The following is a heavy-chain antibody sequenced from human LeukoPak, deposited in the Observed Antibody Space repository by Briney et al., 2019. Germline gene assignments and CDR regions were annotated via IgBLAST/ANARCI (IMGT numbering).Heavy chain of an antibody. V-gene: IGHV4-4*07. CDR2: IYTSGST. CDR1: GGSISSYY. D-gene: IGHD3-3*01. J-gene: IGHJ6*02. CDR3: ARGVERPGRGYYDFWSGYRPYYYGMDV. Sequence: SETLSLTCTVSGGSISSYYWSWIRQPAGKGLEWIGRIYTSGSTNYNPSLKSRVTMSVDTSKNQFSLKLSSVTAADTAVYYCARGVERPGRGYYDFWSGYRPYYYGMDVWGQGTTVTVSS.